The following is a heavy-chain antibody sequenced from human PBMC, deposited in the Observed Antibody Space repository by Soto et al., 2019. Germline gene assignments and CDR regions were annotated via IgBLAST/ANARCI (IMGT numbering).Heavy chain of an antibody. D-gene: IGHD4-17*01. CDR2: IGATGDAT. CDR3: AILRGLRKF. V-gene: IGHV3-23*01. J-gene: IGHJ4*02. CDR1: GFSFSTHT. Sequence: EVPLLESGGGLVQPGGSLRLSCAASGFSFSTHTLSWVRQAPGKGLVWLSSIGATGDATYYADSVKGWFTISRDNSEDTVSLQMNSLRVDDTAVYYCAILRGLRKFWGQGTLVTVSS.